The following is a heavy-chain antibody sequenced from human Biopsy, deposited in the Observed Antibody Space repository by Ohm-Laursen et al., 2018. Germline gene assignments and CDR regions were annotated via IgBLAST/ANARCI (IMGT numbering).Heavy chain of an antibody. Sequence: GTLSLTCSVSGGSVTNYYWTWIRQPPGKGLEWIGYMYYNERTYYNPSLRGRVTISVDTSKNQISLRLSSVTAADTAVYYCASGGQWPKPYLRYFDPWGQGTLVTVSS. J-gene: IGHJ5*02. CDR1: GGSVTNYY. D-gene: IGHD6-19*01. CDR2: MYYNERT. V-gene: IGHV4-59*02. CDR3: ASGGQWPKPYLRYFDP.